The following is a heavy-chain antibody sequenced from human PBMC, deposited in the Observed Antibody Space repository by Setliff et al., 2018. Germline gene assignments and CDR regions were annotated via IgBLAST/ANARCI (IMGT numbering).Heavy chain of an antibody. CDR2: FHTGGAT. CDR1: GGSISSGGFY. V-gene: IGHV4-61*09. CDR3: ARESATIGEFPLYYFDK. J-gene: IGHJ4*02. Sequence: PSETLSLTCSVSGGSISSGGFYWSWIRQSAGRGLEWIGHFHTGGATDYNLSLKSRVTISLDSSKNQFSLRLSSVTAADAAVYFCARESATIGEFPLYYFDKWGQGIPGTVSS. D-gene: IGHD3-10*01.